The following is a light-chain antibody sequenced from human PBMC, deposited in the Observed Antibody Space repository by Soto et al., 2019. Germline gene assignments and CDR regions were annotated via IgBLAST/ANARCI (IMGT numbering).Light chain of an antibody. Sequence: IQLTQSPPSLSASVGDRVTITCRASQGVSSSLAWYNQQPGKAPKLMSYAATTLQSGVPSRFSGSGSGTDFTLTINSLQPEDFATYYCQQLHSYPFTFGQGTRLEIK. CDR1: QGVSSS. CDR3: QQLHSYPFT. CDR2: AAT. J-gene: IGKJ5*01. V-gene: IGKV1-9*01.